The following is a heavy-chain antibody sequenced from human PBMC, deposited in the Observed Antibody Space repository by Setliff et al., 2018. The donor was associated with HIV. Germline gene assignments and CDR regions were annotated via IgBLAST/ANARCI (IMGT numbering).Heavy chain of an antibody. CDR1: GFTFSDYY. CDR2: ITSSSSYT. Sequence: LRLSCAVSGFTFSDYYMTWIRQAPGKGLEWVSYITSSSSYTNYADSVKGRFAISRDNSKNTLYLQMNSLRAEDTAVYYCAKTPLYWGQGTLVTVSS. V-gene: IGHV3-11*03. J-gene: IGHJ4*02. CDR3: AKTPLY.